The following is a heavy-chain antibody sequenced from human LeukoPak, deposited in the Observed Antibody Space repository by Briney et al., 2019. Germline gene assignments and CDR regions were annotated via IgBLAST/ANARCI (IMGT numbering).Heavy chain of an antibody. V-gene: IGHV3-23*01. J-gene: IGHJ4*02. CDR3: AKKGLVGATDLRAFDY. D-gene: IGHD1-26*01. CDR2: ISSASSGI. CDR1: GFTFSNYA. Sequence: GGSLRLSCAASGFTFSNYAMSWVRQAPGKGLEWVSGISSASSGIHYADSVKGRFTISRDNSKNTLDLQMNSLRAEDTAVYYCAKKGLVGATDLRAFDYWGQGTLVTVSS.